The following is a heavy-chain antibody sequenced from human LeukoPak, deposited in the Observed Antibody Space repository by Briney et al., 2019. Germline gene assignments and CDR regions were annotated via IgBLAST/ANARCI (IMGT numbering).Heavy chain of an antibody. J-gene: IGHJ5*02. Sequence: SQTLSLSCAISGDSVSSNSAAWNWIRQSPSRGLEWLGRTYYRSKWYNDYAVSVKSRITINPDTSKNQFSLQLNSVTPEDTAVYYCARAIGYCSSTSCYVGWFDPWGQGTLVTVSS. D-gene: IGHD2-2*01. V-gene: IGHV6-1*01. CDR1: GDSVSSNSAA. CDR3: ARAIGYCSSTSCYVGWFDP. CDR2: TYYRSKWYN.